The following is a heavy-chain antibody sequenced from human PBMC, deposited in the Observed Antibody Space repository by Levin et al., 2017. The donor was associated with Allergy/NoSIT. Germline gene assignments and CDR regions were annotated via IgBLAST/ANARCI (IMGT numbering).Heavy chain of an antibody. Sequence: PGGSLRLSCAASGFPFDDFGMNWVRQAPGKGLEWVSSIIFNGIATGYADSVKGRFAIGRDNAKNSLYLQMNSLRVDDTAVYYCVRGTKTKSWYFELWGRGTLVTVSP. CDR1: GFPFDDFG. CDR3: VRGTKTKSWYFEL. CDR2: IIFNGIAT. J-gene: IGHJ2*01. D-gene: IGHD1-1*01. V-gene: IGHV3-20*04.